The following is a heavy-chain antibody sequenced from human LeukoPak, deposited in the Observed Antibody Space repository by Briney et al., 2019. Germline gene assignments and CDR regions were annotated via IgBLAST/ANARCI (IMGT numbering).Heavy chain of an antibody. Sequence: GGSLRLSCAASGFTFNDAWMTWVRQAPGKGLEWVGRIKSKTDGGTTDYAAPVKGRFTISRDDSKTTLYLQMNSLKTEDTAVYYCTTTLAVAGTSMGYWGQGTLVTVSS. J-gene: IGHJ4*02. D-gene: IGHD6-19*01. CDR1: GFTFNDAW. CDR2: IKSKTDGGTT. V-gene: IGHV3-15*01. CDR3: TTTLAVAGTSMGY.